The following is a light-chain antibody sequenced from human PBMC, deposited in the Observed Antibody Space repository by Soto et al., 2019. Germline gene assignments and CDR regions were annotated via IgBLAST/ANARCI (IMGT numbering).Light chain of an antibody. CDR3: SSYTISSTNWV. CDR1: SSDVGGYNY. V-gene: IGLV2-14*01. CDR2: EVS. Sequence: QSALTQPASVSGSPGQSITISCTGTSSDVGGYNYVSWYQQHPGKAPKFMIYEVSNRPSGVSNRFSGSKSGNTASLTISGLQAEDEADYYCSSYTISSTNWVFGGGTKLTVL. J-gene: IGLJ3*02.